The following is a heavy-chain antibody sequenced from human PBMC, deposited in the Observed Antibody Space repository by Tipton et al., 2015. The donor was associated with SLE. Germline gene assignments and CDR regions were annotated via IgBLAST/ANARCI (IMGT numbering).Heavy chain of an antibody. CDR3: ARHGGSMGGSFGY. J-gene: IGHJ4*02. CDR2: INHSGST. V-gene: IGHV4-59*08. CDR1: GDSISSYY. D-gene: IGHD1-26*01. Sequence: TLSLTCTVSGDSISSYYWSWIRQPPGKGLEWIGEINHSGSTNYNPTLKSRVTISVDTSKNQFSLKLSSVTAADTAVYYCARHGGSMGGSFGYWGQGTLVNGSS.